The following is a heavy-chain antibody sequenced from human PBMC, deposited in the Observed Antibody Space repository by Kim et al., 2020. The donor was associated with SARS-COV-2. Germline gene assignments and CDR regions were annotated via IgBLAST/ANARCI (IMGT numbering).Heavy chain of an antibody. Sequence: QKFQGRVTMTRDTSTSTVYMELSSLRSEDTAVYYCARCPVGAVIRYGMDVWGQGTTVTVSS. CDR3: ARCPVGAVIRYGMDV. D-gene: IGHD3-3*01. V-gene: IGHV1-46*01. J-gene: IGHJ6*02.